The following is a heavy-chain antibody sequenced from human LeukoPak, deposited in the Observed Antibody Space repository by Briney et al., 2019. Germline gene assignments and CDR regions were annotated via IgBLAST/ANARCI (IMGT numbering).Heavy chain of an antibody. CDR3: ARDREDGSGSYYNDYYYYGMDV. CDR2: ISAYNGNT. V-gene: IGHV1-18*01. CDR1: GYTFTSYG. D-gene: IGHD3-10*01. Sequence: ASVKVSCKASGYTFTSYGISWVRQAPGQGLEWMGWISAYNGNTNYAQKLQGRVTMTTGTSTSTAYMELRSLRSDDTAVYYCARDREDGSGSYYNDYYYYGMDVWGQGTTVTVSS. J-gene: IGHJ6*02.